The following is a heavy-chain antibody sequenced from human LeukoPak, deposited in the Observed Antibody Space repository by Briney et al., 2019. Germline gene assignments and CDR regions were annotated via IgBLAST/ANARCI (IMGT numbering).Heavy chain of an antibody. V-gene: IGHV4-34*01. CDR3: ARGKYSSSWYSEFLPKPYNWFNP. D-gene: IGHD6-13*01. CDR2: INHSGST. CDR1: GGSFSGYY. Sequence: SETLSLTCAVYGGSFSGYYWSWIRQPPGKGLEWIGEINHSGSTNYNPSLTSRVTLSVDTSKNQFSLKLSSVTAADTAVYYCARGKYSSSWYSEFLPKPYNWFNPWGQGTLVTVSS. J-gene: IGHJ5*02.